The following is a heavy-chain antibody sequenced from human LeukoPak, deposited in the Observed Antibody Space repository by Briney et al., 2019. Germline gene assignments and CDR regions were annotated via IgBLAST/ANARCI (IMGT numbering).Heavy chain of an antibody. CDR3: ARDIAVADQGY. CDR1: GGSFSGYY. Sequence: PSETLSLTCAVYGGSFSGYYWSWIRQPPGKGLEWIGEINHSGSTNYNPSLKSRVTISVDTSKNQFSLKLSSVTAADTAVYYCARDIAVADQGYWGQGSLVTVSS. V-gene: IGHV4-34*01. CDR2: INHSGST. J-gene: IGHJ4*02. D-gene: IGHD6-19*01.